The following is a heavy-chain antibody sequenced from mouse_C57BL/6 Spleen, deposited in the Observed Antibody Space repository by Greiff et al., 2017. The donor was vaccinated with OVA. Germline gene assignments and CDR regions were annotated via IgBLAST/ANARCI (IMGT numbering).Heavy chain of an antibody. D-gene: IGHD2-1*01. CDR2: ISYRGST. CDR3: AREGYGNYGCLDY. J-gene: IGHJ4*01. Sequence: EVKLEESGPGMVKPSQSLSLTCTVTGYSITSGYDWHWIRHFPGNKLEWMGYISYRGSTNYNPSLKSRISITHDTSKNHFFLKLNSVTTEDTATYYCAREGYGNYGCLDYWGQGTSVTVSS. CDR1: GYSITSGYD. V-gene: IGHV3-1*01.